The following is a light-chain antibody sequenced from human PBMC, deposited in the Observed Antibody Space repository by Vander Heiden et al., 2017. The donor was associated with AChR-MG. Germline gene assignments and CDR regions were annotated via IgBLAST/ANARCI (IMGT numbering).Light chain of an antibody. CDR3: QAWDTSTAHYV. CDR2: QDK. V-gene: IGLV3-1*01. J-gene: IGLJ1*01. CDR1: KLGNKY. Sequence: SYELTQPLSVSESSGQTASITCSGDKLGNKYACWYQQKPGQSPVLVIYQDKKRPSGIPERFSGSNSGNTATLTISGTQAMDEADYYCQAWDTSTAHYVFGTGTKVTVL.